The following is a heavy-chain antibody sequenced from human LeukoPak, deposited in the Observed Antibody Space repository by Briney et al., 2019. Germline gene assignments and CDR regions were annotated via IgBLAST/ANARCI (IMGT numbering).Heavy chain of an antibody. V-gene: IGHV4-61*09. CDR2: IYTSGST. D-gene: IGHD3-10*01. Sequence: PSQTLSLTCTVSGGSISSGTYYWSWIRQPAGQGLDWIGHIYTSGSTNYTPSLQSRVTISGDTSKNQFSLKLSSVTAAGTAVYYCARILERYYGSGSYYGVFDYWGQGTLVTVSS. J-gene: IGHJ4*02. CDR1: GGSISSGTYY. CDR3: ARILERYYGSGSYYGVFDY.